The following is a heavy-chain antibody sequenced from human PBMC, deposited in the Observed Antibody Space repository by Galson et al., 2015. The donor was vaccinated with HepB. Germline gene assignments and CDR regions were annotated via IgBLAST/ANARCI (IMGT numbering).Heavy chain of an antibody. D-gene: IGHD2-21*01. CDR1: GYTFDTYS. CDR3: AREVKRLDY. CDR2: IDTYTKIP. Sequence: QSGAEVKKPGQSLKISCKASGYTFDTYSINWLRQAPGQGLEWMGWIDTYTKIPTYAQGFTGRFVFSLDTSVSTAYLQISSLKAEDTAMYYCAREVKRLDYWGQGTLVTVSS. J-gene: IGHJ4*02. V-gene: IGHV7-4-1*02.